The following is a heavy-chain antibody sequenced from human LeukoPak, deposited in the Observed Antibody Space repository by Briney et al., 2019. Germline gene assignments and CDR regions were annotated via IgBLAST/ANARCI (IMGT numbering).Heavy chain of an antibody. V-gene: IGHV3-74*03. D-gene: IGHD3-22*01. CDR2: ITSDGSST. J-gene: IGHJ4*02. Sequence: GGSLRLSCAASGFTFSSTWMHWVRQVPGKGLVWVARITSDGSSTTYAESVKGRFTISRDNSKNTVFLQMINLRVEDTAVYYCARAGGLSSGFWDYWGQGTLVTVSS. CDR1: GFTFSSTW. CDR3: ARAGGLSSGFWDY.